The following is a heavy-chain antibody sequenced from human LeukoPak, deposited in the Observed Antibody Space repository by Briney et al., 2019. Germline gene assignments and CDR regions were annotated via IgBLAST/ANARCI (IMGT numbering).Heavy chain of an antibody. J-gene: IGHJ4*02. CDR3: ARQTYYDSSGYYSPY. Sequence: GGSLRLSCAASGFTFSSYSMNWVRQSRGKGLEWVSSISSSSSYIYYADSVKGRFTISRDNAKNSLYLQMNSLRAEDTAVYYCARQTYYDSSGYYSPYWGQGTLVTVSS. D-gene: IGHD3-22*01. CDR1: GFTFSSYS. V-gene: IGHV3-21*01. CDR2: ISSSSSYI.